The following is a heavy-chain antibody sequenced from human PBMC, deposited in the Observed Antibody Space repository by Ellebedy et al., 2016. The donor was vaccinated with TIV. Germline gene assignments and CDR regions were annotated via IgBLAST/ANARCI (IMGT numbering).Heavy chain of an antibody. CDR1: GFSFSNYN. CDR2: IDSSSTYI. J-gene: IGHJ4*02. Sequence: GESLKISCAASGFSFSNYNMNWVRQASGKGLEWVSSIDSSSTYIYYADSVKGRFTISRDNAKNSLYLHMNSLRAEDAAVYYCTSYCGGDCYWGGYWGQGTLLTVSS. CDR3: TSYCGGDCYWGGY. V-gene: IGHV3-21*06. D-gene: IGHD2-21*02.